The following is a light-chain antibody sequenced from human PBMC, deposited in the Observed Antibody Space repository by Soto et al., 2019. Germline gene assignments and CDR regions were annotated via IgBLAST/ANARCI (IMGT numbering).Light chain of an antibody. CDR3: QQYGRSPWT. V-gene: IGKV3-20*01. CDR1: QSVSSSY. J-gene: IGKJ1*01. CDR2: GAS. Sequence: EVVLTQSPGTLSLSPGERATLSCRASQSVSSSYLAWYQQKPGQAPRLLIYGASSRATGIPARFSGSGSGTDFTLTISSLEPEDFAVYYCQQYGRSPWTFGQGTKVDIK.